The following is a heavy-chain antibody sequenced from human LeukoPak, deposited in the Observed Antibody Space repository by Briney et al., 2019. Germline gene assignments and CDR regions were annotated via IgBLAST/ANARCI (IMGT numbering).Heavy chain of an antibody. CDR3: VRDNGRLETFDV. J-gene: IGHJ3*01. D-gene: IGHD6-19*01. CDR2: IYSTWGT. CDR1: GCSISGYY. V-gene: IGHV4-4*07. Sequence: SETLSLTCTVPGCSISGYYWSWTRQPAGKGLDWIGRIYSTWGTNYNPSLKSRVAMSLDTSNNQFSLNLSFVTAADTAVYYCVRDNGRLETFDVWGQGTMVTVSS.